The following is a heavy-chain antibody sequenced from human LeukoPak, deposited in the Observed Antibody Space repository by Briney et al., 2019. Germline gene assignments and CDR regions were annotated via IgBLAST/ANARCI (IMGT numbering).Heavy chain of an antibody. J-gene: IGHJ4*02. V-gene: IGHV4-31*03. CDR1: GGSISSGGYY. CDR2: IYYSGST. CDR3: ARSGRSYCSSTSCPLDY. Sequence: PSETLSLTCTVSGGSISSGGYYWSWIRQHPGKGLEWIGYIYYSGSTYYNPSLKSRVTISVDTSKNQFSLKLSSVTAADTAVYYCARSGRSYCSSTSCPLDYWGQGTLVTVSS. D-gene: IGHD2-2*01.